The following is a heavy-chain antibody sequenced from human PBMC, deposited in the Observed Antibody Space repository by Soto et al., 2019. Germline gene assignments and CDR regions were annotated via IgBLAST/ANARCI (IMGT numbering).Heavy chain of an antibody. CDR3: ARDRKGITGTTVGMDV. CDR2: PYYRSKWYN. J-gene: IGHJ6*02. D-gene: IGHD1-7*01. CDR1: GDSVSSNSAA. Sequence: QTLSLACANSGDSVSSNSAAWNLIRQSPSRDLEWLGRPYYRSKWYNDYAVSVKSRITINPDTSKNQFSLQLNSVTPEDTAVYYCARDRKGITGTTVGMDVWGQGTTVTVSS. V-gene: IGHV6-1*01.